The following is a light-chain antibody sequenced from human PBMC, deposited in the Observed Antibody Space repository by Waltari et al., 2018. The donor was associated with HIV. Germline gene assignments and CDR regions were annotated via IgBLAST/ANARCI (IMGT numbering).Light chain of an antibody. J-gene: IGKJ2*01. CDR2: LAS. Sequence: DIVMTQSPLSLPVSPGEPASISCVSDGSLLYTNRYNYLDWYVQRPGRSPQLLVYLASNRASGVPDRFRGTGAGTNFKLTFSRVKTGDVGVYFCMQVVQAPPTFGPGTTLEI. CDR1: GSLLYTNRYNY. CDR3: MQVVQAPPT. V-gene: IGKV2-28*01.